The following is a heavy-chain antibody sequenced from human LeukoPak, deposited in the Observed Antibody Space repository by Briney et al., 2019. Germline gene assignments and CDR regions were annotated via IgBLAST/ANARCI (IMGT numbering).Heavy chain of an antibody. Sequence: SETLSLTCAVSTDSFSSHYWTWIRQPPGKGLEWIGYISYIGSTNYNPTLKSRVTISIDTSKNQFSLKLSSVTAADTAVYYCARDLVTVAKGFDIWGQGTMVSVSS. D-gene: IGHD4-17*01. J-gene: IGHJ3*02. V-gene: IGHV4-59*11. CDR3: ARDLVTVAKGFDI. CDR2: ISYIGST. CDR1: TDSFSSHY.